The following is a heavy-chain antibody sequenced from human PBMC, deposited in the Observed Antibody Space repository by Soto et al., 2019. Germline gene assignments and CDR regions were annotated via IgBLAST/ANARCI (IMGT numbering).Heavy chain of an antibody. J-gene: IGHJ4*02. Sequence: QLQLQESGPGLVKPSETLSLTCTVSGGSISSSSYYWGWIRQPPGKGLEWIGRIYYSGSTYYNPSLKSRVTISVDTSKTQFSLKLSSVTAADTAVYYCARQRPTIFGVVITPFDYWGQGTLVTVSS. D-gene: IGHD3-3*01. CDR2: IYYSGST. V-gene: IGHV4-39*01. CDR1: GGSISSSSYY. CDR3: ARQRPTIFGVVITPFDY.